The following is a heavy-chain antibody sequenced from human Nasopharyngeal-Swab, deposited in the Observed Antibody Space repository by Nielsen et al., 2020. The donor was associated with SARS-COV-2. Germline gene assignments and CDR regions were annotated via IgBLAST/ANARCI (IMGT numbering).Heavy chain of an antibody. CDR3: ATVTPGYRDSSGPPIDP. V-gene: IGHV1-24*01. D-gene: IGHD3-22*01. CDR2: FDPDEGET. Sequence: ASVKVSCKVSGYTLTELYIHWVRQAPGKGLEWMGGFDPDEGETIYAQRFQGRVTMTEDTSTDTGYMELGSLRSEDTAAYYCATVTPGYRDSSGPPIDPWGQGTLVTVSS. J-gene: IGHJ5*02. CDR1: GYTLTELY.